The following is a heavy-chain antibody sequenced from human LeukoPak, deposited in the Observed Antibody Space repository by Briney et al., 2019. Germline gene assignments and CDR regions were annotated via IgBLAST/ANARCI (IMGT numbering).Heavy chain of an antibody. CDR1: GFTFSSYG. CDR3: ATSYYDILTGYRPLAY. CDR2: FDPENGET. J-gene: IGHJ4*02. V-gene: IGHV1-24*01. D-gene: IGHD3-9*01. Sequence: GGSLRLSCAASGFTFSSYGMHWVRQAPGKGLEWMGGFDPENGETIYAQKFQGRVTMTEDTSTDTAYMELSSLRSEDTAVYYCATSYYDILTGYRPLAYWGQGTLVTVSS.